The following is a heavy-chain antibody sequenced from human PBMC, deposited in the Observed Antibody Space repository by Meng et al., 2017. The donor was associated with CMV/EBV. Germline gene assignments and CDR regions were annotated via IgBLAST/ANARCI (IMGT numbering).Heavy chain of an antibody. CDR2: IRSKAYGGTT. CDR3: TRDGVVGATPDY. CDR1: GFTFGDYA. J-gene: IGHJ4*02. Sequence: GESLKISCTASGFTFGDYAMSWVRQAPGKGLEWVGFIRSKAYGGTTEYAASVKGRFTISRDDSKSIAYLQMNSLKTEDTAVYYCTRDGVVGATPDYWGQGTLVTVSS. V-gene: IGHV3-49*04. D-gene: IGHD1-26*01.